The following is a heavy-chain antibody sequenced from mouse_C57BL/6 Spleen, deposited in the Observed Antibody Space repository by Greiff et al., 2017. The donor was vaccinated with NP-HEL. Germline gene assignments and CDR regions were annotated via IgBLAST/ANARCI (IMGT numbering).Heavy chain of an antibody. V-gene: IGHV1-26*01. CDR3: ARREGENLLGWYFDV. CDR2: INPNNGGT. CDR1: GYTFTDYY. Sequence: EVQLQQSGPELVKPGASVKISCKASGYTFTDYYMNWVKQSHGKSLEWIGDINPNNGGTSYNQKFKGKATLTVDKSSSTAYMELGSLTSEDSAVYYCARREGENLLGWYFDVWGTGTTVTVSS. D-gene: IGHD2-1*01. J-gene: IGHJ1*03.